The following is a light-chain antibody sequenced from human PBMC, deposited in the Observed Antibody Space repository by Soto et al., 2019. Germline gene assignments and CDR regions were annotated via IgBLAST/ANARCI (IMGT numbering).Light chain of an antibody. CDR2: DVS. J-gene: IGLJ1*01. CDR3: SSYTTSNTRQIV. Sequence: QSALTQPAPVSGSPGQSITISCTGTSSDVGGYNYVSWYQHHPGKAPKLIIYDVSNRPSGVSIRFSGSKSDNTASLTISGLQPEDEADYHCSSYTTSNTRQIVFGTGTKLTVL. V-gene: IGLV2-14*03. CDR1: SSDVGGYNY.